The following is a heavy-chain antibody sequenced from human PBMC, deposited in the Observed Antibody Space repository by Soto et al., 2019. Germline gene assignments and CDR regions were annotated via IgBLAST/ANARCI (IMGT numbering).Heavy chain of an antibody. D-gene: IGHD3-22*01. J-gene: IGHJ4*02. CDR2: ISGSGGST. V-gene: IGHV3-23*01. CDR1: GVTSSSYW. Sequence: PGGSLRLSCAVSGVTSSSYWMHGVRQAPGKGLEWVSAISGSGGSTYYADSVKGRFTISRDNSKNTLYLQMNSLRAEDTAVYYCAKLYYYDSSGYGYYFDYWGQGTLVTVSS. CDR3: AKLYYYDSSGYGYYFDY.